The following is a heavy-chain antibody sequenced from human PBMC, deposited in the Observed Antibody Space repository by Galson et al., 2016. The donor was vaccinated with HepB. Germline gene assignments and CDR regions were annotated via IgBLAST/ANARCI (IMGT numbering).Heavy chain of an antibody. D-gene: IGHD3-22*01. CDR2: IGSSSGVI. CDR1: GFTFSNYN. V-gene: IGHV3-48*02. J-gene: IGHJ1*01. CDR3: AGSDSSGFYSPQYFQH. Sequence: SLRLSCAASGFTFSNYNMNWVRQAPGKGLEWVSYIGSSSGVINYADYVKGRFTISRDNAKNSLYLQMNSLRDEDTAVYYCAGSDSSGFYSPQYFQHWGQGTLVTVSS.